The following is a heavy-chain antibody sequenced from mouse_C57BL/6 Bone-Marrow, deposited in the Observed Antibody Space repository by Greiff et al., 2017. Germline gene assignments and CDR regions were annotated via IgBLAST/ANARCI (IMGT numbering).Heavy chain of an antibody. J-gene: IGHJ3*01. CDR3: ARGGVYYGNTWFAY. CDR2: INPNNGGT. D-gene: IGHD2-1*01. Sequence: EVQLQQSGPELVKPGASVKMSCKASGYTFTDYNMHWVKQSPGKSLEWIGYINPNNGGTSYNQKFKGKATLTVNKSSSTAYMELRSLTSEDSAVYYCARGGVYYGNTWFAYWGQGTLVTVSA. V-gene: IGHV1-22*01. CDR1: GYTFTDYN.